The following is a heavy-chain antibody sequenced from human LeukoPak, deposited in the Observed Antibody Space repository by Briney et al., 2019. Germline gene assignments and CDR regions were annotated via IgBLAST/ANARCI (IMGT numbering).Heavy chain of an antibody. Sequence: PSETLSLTCAVYGGSFSGYHWSWIRQPPGKRLEWLGEITHSGNTNYNPSLKSRVTMSVDTSKNQFSLRLRSVTAADTAVYYCALSDTAAVADDFWGQGTLVTVSS. CDR1: GGSFSGYH. J-gene: IGHJ4*02. CDR2: ITHSGNT. D-gene: IGHD6-19*01. CDR3: ALSDTAAVADDF. V-gene: IGHV4-34*01.